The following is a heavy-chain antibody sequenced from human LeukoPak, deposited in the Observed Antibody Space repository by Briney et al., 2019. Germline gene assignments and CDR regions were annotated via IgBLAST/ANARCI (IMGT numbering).Heavy chain of an antibody. D-gene: IGHD3-10*01. J-gene: IGHJ4*02. Sequence: GGSLRLSCKASGFTFGDYIMGWVRQAPGKGLEWVGFIRSKAYGGTTEYAASVKGRFTISRDNSKSIAYLQMNSLKTEDTAVYYCIRDRGFGEFFYLVWGQGTLVTVSS. CDR1: GFTFGDYI. CDR3: IRDRGFGEFFYLV. V-gene: IGHV3-49*04. CDR2: IRSKAYGGTT.